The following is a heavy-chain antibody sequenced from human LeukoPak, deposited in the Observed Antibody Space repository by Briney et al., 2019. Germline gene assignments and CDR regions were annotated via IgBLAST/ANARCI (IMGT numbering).Heavy chain of an antibody. CDR1: GFTFDDYG. V-gene: IGHV3-20*04. Sequence: GGSLRLSCAASGFTFDDYGMSWVRQAPGKGLEWVSGINWNGGSTGYADSMKGRFTISRDNAKNSLYLQMNSLRAEDTALYYCARLSGYGSGSLWGQGTLVTVSS. CDR2: INWNGGST. J-gene: IGHJ4*02. CDR3: ARLSGYGSGSL. D-gene: IGHD3-10*01.